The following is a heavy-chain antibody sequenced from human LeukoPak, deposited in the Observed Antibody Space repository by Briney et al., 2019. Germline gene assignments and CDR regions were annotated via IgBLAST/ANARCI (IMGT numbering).Heavy chain of an antibody. Sequence: GGSLRLSCAASGSIFSGSAMHWVRQAPGKGLEWVAFIRYDGSNKYYADSVKGRFTISRDNSRNTLQMNSLRAEDTAMYYCAKDPRDHTYGWSWRYFDYWGQGTLVTVSS. J-gene: IGHJ4*02. CDR3: AKDPRDHTYGWSWRYFDY. D-gene: IGHD5-18*01. V-gene: IGHV3-30*02. CDR2: IRYDGSNK. CDR1: GSIFSGSA.